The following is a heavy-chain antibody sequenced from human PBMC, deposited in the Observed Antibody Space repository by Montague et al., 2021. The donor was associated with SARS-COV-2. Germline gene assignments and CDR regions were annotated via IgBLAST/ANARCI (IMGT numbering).Heavy chain of an antibody. D-gene: IGHD5-12*01. J-gene: IGHJ4*02. Sequence: SETLSLTCSVSGGSISDYYWNWIRQPPGKGLEWIGYIYYNTGNTSYNPSLQSRVTISLDTSKNQFSLNLRPVTAADTALYFCARGTGYDYYFDCWGLGTLVTVSS. CDR3: ARGTGYDYYFDC. CDR1: GGSISDYY. V-gene: IGHV4-59*01. CDR2: IYYNTGNT.